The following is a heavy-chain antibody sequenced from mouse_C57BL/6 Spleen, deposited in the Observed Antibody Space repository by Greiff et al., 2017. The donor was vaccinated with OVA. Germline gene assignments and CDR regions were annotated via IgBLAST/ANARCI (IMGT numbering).Heavy chain of an antibody. D-gene: IGHD4-1*01. CDR1: GFTFSDYG. J-gene: IGHJ2*01. V-gene: IGHV5-17*01. CDR3: ASLANWDFDY. Sequence: DVHLVESGGGLVKPGGSLKLSCAASGFTFSDYGMHWVRQAPEKGLEWVAYISSGSSTIYYADTVKGRFTISRDNAKNTLFLQMTSLRSEDTAMYYCASLANWDFDYWGQGTTLTVSS. CDR2: ISSGSSTI.